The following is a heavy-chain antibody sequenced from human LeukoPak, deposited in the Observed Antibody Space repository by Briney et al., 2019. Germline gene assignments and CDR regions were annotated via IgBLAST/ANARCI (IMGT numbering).Heavy chain of an antibody. J-gene: IGHJ4*02. V-gene: IGHV3-13*01. CDR3: VRQKKSHGNFDY. D-gene: IGHD1-26*01. CDR2: VGIAADT. CDR1: GFTFSDHA. Sequence: GGSLRLSCAASGFTFSDHAMHWVRQAPGKGLEWVSAVGIAADTFYPGSVKGRFTISRENAKNSLYLQMNSLRVEDTAVYYCVRQKKSHGNFDYWGQGTLVTVYS.